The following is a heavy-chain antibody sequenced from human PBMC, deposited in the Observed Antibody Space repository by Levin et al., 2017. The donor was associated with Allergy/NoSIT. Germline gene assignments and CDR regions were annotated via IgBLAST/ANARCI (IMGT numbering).Heavy chain of an antibody. Sequence: KSGGSLRLSCAASGFTFSDYSMAWIRQAPGKGLEWVSFIRSSGSPTYYADSVKGRFTISRDNAKNSLYLQMDSLRAEDTAVYYCGRAKWDLHLGPDYWGQGTLVTVSS. CDR3: GRAKWDLHLGPDY. D-gene: IGHD1-26*01. CDR1: GFTFSDYS. V-gene: IGHV3-11*01. CDR2: IRSSGSPT. J-gene: IGHJ4*02.